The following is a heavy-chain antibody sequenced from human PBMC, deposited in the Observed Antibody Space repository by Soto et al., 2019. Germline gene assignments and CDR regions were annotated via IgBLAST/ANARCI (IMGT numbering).Heavy chain of an antibody. Sequence: PGGSLRLSCAASGFTLSTYAMNWVRQAPGKGLEWVSYISRSSNSIYYADSVKGRFTITRDDAKNSLYLHMNSLRDEDTAVYYCARSGVGSGWQGDFWGQGTPVTVYS. D-gene: IGHD6-19*01. CDR3: ARSGVGSGWQGDF. CDR2: ISRSSNSI. V-gene: IGHV3-48*02. J-gene: IGHJ4*02. CDR1: GFTLSTYA.